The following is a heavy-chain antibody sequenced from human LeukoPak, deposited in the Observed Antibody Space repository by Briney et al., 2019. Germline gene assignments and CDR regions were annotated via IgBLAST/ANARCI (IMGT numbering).Heavy chain of an antibody. CDR1: GGSISSYY. D-gene: IGHD7-27*01. CDR2: IYTSGST. Sequence: SETLSLTCTVSGGSISSYYWSWIRQPAGKGLEWIGRIYTSGSTNYNPSLKSRVILSLDKSANQFSLNLSSVTAADTAVYYCARFSPRAMGNYLDFWGQGTLVTVSS. V-gene: IGHV4-4*07. CDR3: ARFSPRAMGNYLDF. J-gene: IGHJ4*02.